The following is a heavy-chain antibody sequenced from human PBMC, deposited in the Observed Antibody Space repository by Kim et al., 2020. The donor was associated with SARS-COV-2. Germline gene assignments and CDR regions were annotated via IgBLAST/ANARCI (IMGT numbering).Heavy chain of an antibody. J-gene: IGHJ3*02. D-gene: IGHD3-22*01. CDR3: ARLFRYESSGYYPWNAFDI. Sequence: SETLSLTCTVSGGSISSYYWSWIRQPPGKGLEWIGYIYYSGSTNYNPSLKSRVTISVDTAKNQFSLKLSSVTAADTAVYYCARLFRYESSGYYPWNAFDIWGQGTMVTVSS. CDR1: GGSISSYY. V-gene: IGHV4-59*13. CDR2: IYYSGST.